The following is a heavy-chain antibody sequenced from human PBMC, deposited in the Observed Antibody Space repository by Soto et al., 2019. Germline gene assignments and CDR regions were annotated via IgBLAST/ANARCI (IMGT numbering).Heavy chain of an antibody. CDR2: ISSSSSTI. CDR1: GFTFSSYS. Sequence: GGSLRLSCAASGFTFSSYSRNWVRQAPGKGLEWVSYISSSSSTIYYADSLKSRLTITKDTSKNQVVLAMTNMDPVDTATYYCVHAIVGPPEHWGQGTLVTVSS. D-gene: IGHD1-26*01. CDR3: VHAIVGPPEH. J-gene: IGHJ4*02. V-gene: IGHV3-48*04.